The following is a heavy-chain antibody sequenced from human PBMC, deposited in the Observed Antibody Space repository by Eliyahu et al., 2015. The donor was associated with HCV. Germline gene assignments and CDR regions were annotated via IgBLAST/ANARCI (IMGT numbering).Heavy chain of an antibody. CDR1: GFTLSNAW. D-gene: IGHD4-17*01. V-gene: IGHV3-15*01. CDR2: IKSKTDGGTT. J-gene: IGHJ4*02. CDR3: TTLVEGDYGDYYAY. Sequence: EVQLVESGGGLVKPGGSLRLSCAASGFTLSNAWMSWVRQAPGKGLEWGGRIKSKTDGGTTDYAAPVKGRFTISRDDSKNTLYLQMNSLKTEDTAVYYCTTLVEGDYGDYYAYWGQGTLVTASS.